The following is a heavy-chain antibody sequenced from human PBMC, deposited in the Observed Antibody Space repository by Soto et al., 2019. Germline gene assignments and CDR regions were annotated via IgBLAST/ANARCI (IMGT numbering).Heavy chain of an antibody. CDR1: GFSLTTTDMG. D-gene: IGHD5-12*01. Sequence: QITLKESGPTLVKPTQTLTLTCSFTGFSLTTTDMGVGWIRQPPGKALEWLALIYWNDNEHYSPSLKSRLTITKDASKNQVVLTMTDLDPMDTATYDCARSVLHRWQGSGYYGADSWGQGTLVTVSS. CDR2: IYWNDNE. V-gene: IGHV2-5*01. CDR3: ARSVLHRWQGSGYYGADS. J-gene: IGHJ4*02.